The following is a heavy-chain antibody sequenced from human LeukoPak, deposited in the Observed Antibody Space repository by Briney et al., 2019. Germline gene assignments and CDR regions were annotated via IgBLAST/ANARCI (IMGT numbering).Heavy chain of an antibody. V-gene: IGHV3-30*03. CDR1: GFTFSSYG. J-gene: IGHJ6*03. CDR3: ARDPYSGNYGAYYYYYMDV. CDR2: ISYDGGSR. Sequence: GGSLRLSCAASGFTFSSYGLNWVRQAPGKGLEWVALISYDGGSRHYADSVRGRFTISRDNARNSLYLQMDSLRVEDTAVYYCARDPYSGNYGAYYYYYMDVWGKGTTVTISS. D-gene: IGHD1-26*01.